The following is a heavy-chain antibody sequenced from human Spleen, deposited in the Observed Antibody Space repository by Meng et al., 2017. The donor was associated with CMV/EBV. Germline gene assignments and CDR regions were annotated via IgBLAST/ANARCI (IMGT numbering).Heavy chain of an antibody. V-gene: IGHV4-59*01. Sequence: SETLSLTCTVSGGSISSYYWSWIRQPPGKGLEWIGYIYYSGSTNYNPSLKSRVTISVDTSKNQFSLKLSSVTAADTAVYYCARVGSSSLFDAFDIWGQGTMVTVSS. D-gene: IGHD6-6*01. CDR1: GGSISSYY. CDR3: ARVGSSSLFDAFDI. CDR2: IYYSGST. J-gene: IGHJ3*02.